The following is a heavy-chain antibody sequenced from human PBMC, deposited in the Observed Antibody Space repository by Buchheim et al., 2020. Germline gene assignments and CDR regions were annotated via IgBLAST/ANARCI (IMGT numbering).Heavy chain of an antibody. CDR3: AKPFKGIAVADY. J-gene: IGHJ4*02. V-gene: IGHV3-30*18. D-gene: IGHD6-19*01. Sequence: VQLLESGGGLVQPGRSLRLSCAASGFTFSSYGMHWVRQAPGKGLEWVAVISYDGSNKYYADSVKGRFTISRDNSKNTLYLQMNSLRAEDTAVYYCAKPFKGIAVADYWGQGTL. CDR2: ISYDGSNK. CDR1: GFTFSSYG.